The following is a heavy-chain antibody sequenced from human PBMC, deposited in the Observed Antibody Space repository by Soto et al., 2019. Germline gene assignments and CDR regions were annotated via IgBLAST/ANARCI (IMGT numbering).Heavy chain of an antibody. CDR3: ARMRCGEVPYWFDP. Sequence: QVQLQESGPGLVKPSETLSLTCTVSGGFVSSASYFWSGIRQPPGKEMEFIAYVYYTGTTKYSPSLKSRASISLDTSKNQFSLNLSSVTTADTAIYYCARMRCGEVPYWFDPWGQGILVTVS. D-gene: IGHD3-3*01. CDR1: GGFVSSASYF. CDR2: VYYTGTT. V-gene: IGHV4-61*01. J-gene: IGHJ5*02.